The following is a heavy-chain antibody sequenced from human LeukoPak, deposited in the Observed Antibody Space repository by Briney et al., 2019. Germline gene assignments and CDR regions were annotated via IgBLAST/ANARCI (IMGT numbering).Heavy chain of an antibody. D-gene: IGHD1-26*01. J-gene: IGHJ5*02. CDR2: ISGYGANT. V-gene: IGHV3-23*01. CDR3: AKDRGPYLGIDNNWFDP. CDR1: GFTFSSYA. Sequence: GGSLRLSCVASGFTFSSYAMSWFRQPPGKGLEWVSGISGYGANTYYADSVKGRFTISRDNSKNTVFLQMNSLTVEDTAVYHCAKDRGPYLGIDNNWFDPWGQGTLVIVSS.